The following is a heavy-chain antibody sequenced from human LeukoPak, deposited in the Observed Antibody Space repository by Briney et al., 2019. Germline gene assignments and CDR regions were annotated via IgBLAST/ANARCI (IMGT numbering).Heavy chain of an antibody. V-gene: IGHV1-18*01. Sequence: ASVKVSCKASGYTFTSYGISWVRQAPGQGLEWMGWISAYNGNTNYAQKLQGRVTMTTDTSTSTAYMELRSLRSDDTAVYYCARDPGYCSSTSCPGIVFDIWGKGTMVTVSS. J-gene: IGHJ3*02. CDR2: ISAYNGNT. CDR1: GYTFTSYG. D-gene: IGHD2-2*01. CDR3: ARDPGYCSSTSCPGIVFDI.